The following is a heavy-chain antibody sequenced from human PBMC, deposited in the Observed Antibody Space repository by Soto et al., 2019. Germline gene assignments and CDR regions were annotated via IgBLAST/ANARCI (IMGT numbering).Heavy chain of an antibody. V-gene: IGHV1-3*01. CDR2: INAGNGNT. Sequence: ASVKVSCKASGYTFTSYAMNWLRQAPGQRLEWMGWINAGNGNTKYSQKFQGRVTITRDTSASTAYMELSSLRSEDTAVYYCARDPGYSDGNTWGQVTLVTVSS. D-gene: IGHD5-18*01. CDR1: GYTFTSYA. CDR3: ARDPGYSDGNT. J-gene: IGHJ5*02.